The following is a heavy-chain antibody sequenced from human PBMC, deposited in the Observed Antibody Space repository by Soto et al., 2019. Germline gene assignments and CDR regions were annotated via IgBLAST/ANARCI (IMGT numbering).Heavy chain of an antibody. J-gene: IGHJ6*02. CDR1: GGTFSNHV. D-gene: IGHD3-3*01. CDR2: IINIFGTA. CDR3: ARGPYEFWSGYYRPDFHSGMDV. V-gene: IGHV1-69*12. Sequence: QVQLVQSGAEVKKPGSSVKVSCKASGGTFSNHVISWVRQAPGQGLEWMGGIINIFGTANYAQKFQGRVTITADESTSXAHMELSSLRSEDTAVYYCARGPYEFWSGYYRPDFHSGMDVWGQGTTVTVSS.